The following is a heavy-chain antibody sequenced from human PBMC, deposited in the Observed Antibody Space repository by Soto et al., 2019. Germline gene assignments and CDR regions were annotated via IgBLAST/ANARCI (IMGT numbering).Heavy chain of an antibody. D-gene: IGHD1-20*01. CDR3: TTVKLTGTRAIDY. CDR1: GFTFSNGW. Sequence: SLRLSCAASGFTFSNGWMSWVRQAPGKGLEWVGRIKSKTDGGTTDYAAPVKGRFTISRDDSKNTLYLQMNSLKTEDTAVYYCTTVKLTGTRAIDYWGQGTLVTVSS. CDR2: IKSKTDGGTT. V-gene: IGHV3-15*01. J-gene: IGHJ4*02.